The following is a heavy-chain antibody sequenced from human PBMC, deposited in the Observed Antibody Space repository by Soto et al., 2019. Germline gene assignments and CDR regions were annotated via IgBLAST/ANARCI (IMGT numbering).Heavy chain of an antibody. J-gene: IGHJ6*01. CDR2: MNPNSGNT. CDR1: GYTFTSYD. D-gene: IGHD2-2*01. Sequence: ASVKVSCKASGYTFTSYDINWVRQATGQGLEWMGWMNPNSGNTGYAQKFQGRVTMTRNTSISTAYMELSSLRSEDTAVYYCARRDIVVVPAEDGARGYYYYYGMDVWGQGTTVTVSS. V-gene: IGHV1-8*01. CDR3: ARRDIVVVPAEDGARGYYYYYGMDV.